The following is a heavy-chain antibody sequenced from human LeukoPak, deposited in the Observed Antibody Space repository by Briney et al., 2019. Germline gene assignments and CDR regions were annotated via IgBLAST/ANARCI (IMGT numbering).Heavy chain of an antibody. CDR1: GFTFDDYA. J-gene: IGHJ4*02. CDR3: AKAAPGGSGSYRGGYYFGY. CDR2: ISWNSGSI. V-gene: IGHV3-9*03. Sequence: GRSLRLXCAASGFTFDDYAMHWVRQTPGKGLEWVSGISWNSGSIGYADSVKGRFTISRDNAKNSLYLQMNSLRAEDMALYYCAKAAPGGSGSYRGGYYFGYWGQGTLVTVSS. D-gene: IGHD3-10*01.